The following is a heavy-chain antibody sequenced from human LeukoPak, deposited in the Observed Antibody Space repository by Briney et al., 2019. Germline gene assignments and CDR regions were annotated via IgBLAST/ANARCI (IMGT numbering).Heavy chain of an antibody. CDR2: INRDGSET. V-gene: IGHV3-74*03. CDR1: GFTFSRYW. CDR3: VRMLDSDY. Sequence: PGGSLRLSCAASGFTFSRYWMYWVRQAPGKGLVWASGINRDGSETKYADSVKGRFTISRDNTENTLYLQMNSLRAEDTALYYCVRMLDSDYWGQGTLVTVSS. J-gene: IGHJ4*02. D-gene: IGHD2-8*01.